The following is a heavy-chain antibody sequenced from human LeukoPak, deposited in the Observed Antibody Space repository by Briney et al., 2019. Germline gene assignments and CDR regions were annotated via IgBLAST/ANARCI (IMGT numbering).Heavy chain of an antibody. CDR2: IRYDGSNK. CDR3: AKDPYSGSPNWFDP. J-gene: IGHJ5*02. Sequence: GGSLRLSCAASGFTFSSYGMHWVRQAPDKGLEWVAFIRYDGSNKYYADSVKGRFTISRDNSKNTLYLQMNSLRAEDTAVYYCAKDPYSGSPNWFDPWGQGTLVTVSS. V-gene: IGHV3-30*02. D-gene: IGHD1-26*01. CDR1: GFTFSSYG.